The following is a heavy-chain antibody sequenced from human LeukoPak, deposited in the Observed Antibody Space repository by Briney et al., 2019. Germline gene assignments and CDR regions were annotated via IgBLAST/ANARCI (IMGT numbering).Heavy chain of an antibody. V-gene: IGHV4-34*01. CDR2: INHSGST. CDR3: ASPAMVGEDAFDI. CDR1: GGXFSGYY. J-gene: IGHJ3*02. D-gene: IGHD5-18*01. Sequence: SETLSLTCAVYGGXFSGYYWSWIRQSPGKGREWIGKINHSGSTNYNPSIKSRVIISIDTSKKQFSLRLSSVTAADTAVYYCASPAMVGEDAFDIWGQGTMVTVSS.